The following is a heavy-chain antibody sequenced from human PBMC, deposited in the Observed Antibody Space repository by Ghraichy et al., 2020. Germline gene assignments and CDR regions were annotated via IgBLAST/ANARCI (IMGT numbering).Heavy chain of an antibody. D-gene: IGHD6-13*01. V-gene: IGHV4-59*01. Sequence: SETLSLTCTVSGGSISSYYWSWIRQPPGKGLEWIGYIYYSGSTNYNPSLKSRVTISVDTSKNQFSLKLSSVTAADTAVYYCARAGASAGTDYYYGMDVWGQGTTVTVSS. CDR2: IYYSGST. CDR3: ARAGASAGTDYYYGMDV. J-gene: IGHJ6*02. CDR1: GGSISSYY.